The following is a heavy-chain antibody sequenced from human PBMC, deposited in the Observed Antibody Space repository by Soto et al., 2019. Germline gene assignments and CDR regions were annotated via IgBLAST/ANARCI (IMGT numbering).Heavy chain of an antibody. CDR2: ISAHNGNT. V-gene: IGHV1-18*01. J-gene: IGHJ4*02. CDR3: ARGRYGDY. D-gene: IGHD1-1*01. Sequence: QVHLVQSGAEVKKPGASVKVSCKGCGYAFTTYGITWVRQAPGQGLEWMGWISAHNGNTNYVQKLQGRVTVTRDTSTSTAYMELRSLRSDDTAVYYCARGRYGDYWGQGALVTVSS. CDR1: GYAFTTYG.